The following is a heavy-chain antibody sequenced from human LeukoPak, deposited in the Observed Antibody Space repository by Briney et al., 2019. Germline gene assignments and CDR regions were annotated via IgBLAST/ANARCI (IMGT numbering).Heavy chain of an antibody. Sequence: PSETLSLTCTVSGGSISSYYWSWIRQPPGKGVEGRGYIYYSGSTNYNPSLTSGGTISLDKYKNQFSLKLSSVTAADTAVYYCARVSGDYDFWSGYYQGNWFDPWGQGTLVTVSS. CDR2: IYYSGST. CDR1: GGSISSYY. D-gene: IGHD3-3*01. J-gene: IGHJ5*02. CDR3: ARVSGDYDFWSGYYQGNWFDP. V-gene: IGHV4-59*01.